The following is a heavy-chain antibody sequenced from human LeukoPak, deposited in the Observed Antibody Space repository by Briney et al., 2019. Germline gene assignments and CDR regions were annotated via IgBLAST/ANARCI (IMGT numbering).Heavy chain of an antibody. J-gene: IGHJ4*02. CDR3: AREAVAGTREY. V-gene: IGHV1-2*02. CDR1: GYTFTGYY. Sequence: ASVKVSCKASGYTFTGYYMHWVRQAPGQGLEWMGWINPNSGGTNYAQKFQGRVTMTKDTSISTAHMELSRLRSDDTAVYYCAREAVAGTREYWGQGTLVTVSS. D-gene: IGHD6-19*01. CDR2: INPNSGGT.